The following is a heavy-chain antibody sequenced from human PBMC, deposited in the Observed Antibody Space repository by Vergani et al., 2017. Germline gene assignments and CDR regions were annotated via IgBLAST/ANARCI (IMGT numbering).Heavy chain of an antibody. CDR3: ATTEMATIPRYYYGMDV. CDR1: GGTFSSYT. D-gene: IGHD5-24*01. Sequence: QVQLVQSGAEVKKPGSSVKVSCKASGGTFSSYTISWVRQAPGQGLEWMGRIIPILGIANYAQKFQGSVTITADKSTSPAYMELSSLRSEDTAVYYCATTEMATIPRYYYGMDVWGQGTTVTVSS. J-gene: IGHJ6*02. CDR2: IIPILGIA. V-gene: IGHV1-69*02.